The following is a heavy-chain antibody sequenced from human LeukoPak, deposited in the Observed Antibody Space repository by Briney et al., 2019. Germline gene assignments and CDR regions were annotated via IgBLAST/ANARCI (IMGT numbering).Heavy chain of an antibody. CDR3: ARDYYDSSGSFDY. D-gene: IGHD3-22*01. J-gene: IGHJ4*02. V-gene: IGHV3-20*01. Sequence: GGSLLLSCAASGFTFDDYGMSWVRQAPGKGLEWVSGINWNGGSTGYADSVKGRFTISRDNAKNSLYLQMNSLRAEDTALYHCARDYYDSSGSFDYWGQGTLVTVSS. CDR1: GFTFDDYG. CDR2: INWNGGST.